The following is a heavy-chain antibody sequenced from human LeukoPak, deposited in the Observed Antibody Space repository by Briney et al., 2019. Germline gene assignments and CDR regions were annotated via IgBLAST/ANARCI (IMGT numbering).Heavy chain of an antibody. CDR2: ISSSSSYT. CDR3: ARDSDGSYYDSSGYHPFDY. Sequence: GGSLRVSCAASGFTFSSYSMSWVRQAPGQGLEWVSSISSSSSYTYYAETVKGRFTISRDNSKNPLYLQMNSLRAEDTAVYYCARDSDGSYYDSSGYHPFDYWGQGTLVTVSS. J-gene: IGHJ4*02. V-gene: IGHV3-21*01. CDR1: GFTFSSYS. D-gene: IGHD3-22*01.